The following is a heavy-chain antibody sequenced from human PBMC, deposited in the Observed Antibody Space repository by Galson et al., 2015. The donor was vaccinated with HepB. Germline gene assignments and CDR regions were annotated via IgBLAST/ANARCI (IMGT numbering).Heavy chain of an antibody. CDR2: IIPLVGIA. CDR1: GGNFSAYA. J-gene: IGHJ6*03. V-gene: IGHV1-69*04. CDR3: ASKDYTPIWHRARNYYYMDV. Sequence: SVKVSCKVSGGNFSAYAIHWVRQAPGQGLEWMGKIIPLVGIANYAQKIQDRVTMTADKSTNTVYMELTSLRSEDTAVYYCASKDYTPIWHRARNYYYMDVWEKGTTVTVS. D-gene: IGHD4-11*01.